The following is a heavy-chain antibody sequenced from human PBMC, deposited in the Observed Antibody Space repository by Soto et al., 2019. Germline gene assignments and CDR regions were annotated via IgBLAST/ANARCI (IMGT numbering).Heavy chain of an antibody. CDR2: ISSSSSYI. D-gene: IGHD5-12*01. CDR3: ARDRRDGYNFDY. CDR1: GFTFGSYS. Sequence: PGGSLRLSCAASGFTFGSYSMNWVRQAPGKGLEWVSSISSSSSYIYYADSVKGRFTISRDNAKNSLYLQMNSLRAEDTAVYYCARDRRDGYNFDYWGQGTLVTVSS. V-gene: IGHV3-21*01. J-gene: IGHJ4*02.